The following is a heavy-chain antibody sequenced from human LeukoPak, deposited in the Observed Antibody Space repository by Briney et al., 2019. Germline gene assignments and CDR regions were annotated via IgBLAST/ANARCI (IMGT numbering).Heavy chain of an antibody. V-gene: IGHV3-21*01. Sequence: GGTLRLSCAASGFTFSSYGMSWVRQAPGKGLEWVSSISSSSYIYYADSVQGRFTISRDNAKNSLFLQMNSLRAEDTAVYFCARATWDPNYYYYMDVWGKGTTVTISS. CDR3: ARATWDPNYYYYMDV. CDR1: GFTFSSYG. D-gene: IGHD1-26*01. CDR2: ISSSSYI. J-gene: IGHJ6*03.